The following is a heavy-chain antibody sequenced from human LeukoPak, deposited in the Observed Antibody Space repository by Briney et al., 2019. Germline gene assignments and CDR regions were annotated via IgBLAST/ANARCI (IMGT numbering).Heavy chain of an antibody. CDR3: ARHPYYFYYIHV. CDR1: GGSISSYY. J-gene: IGHJ6*03. CDR2: IYYNGNT. V-gene: IGHV4-59*08. Sequence: SETLSPTRTVSGGSISSYYCSWIRQPPGKGLEWIGYIYYNGNTIYNPSLKSRVTISVDTSNNQFSLKLISVTAADTAVYYCARHPYYFYYIHVWGKGTMVTVSS.